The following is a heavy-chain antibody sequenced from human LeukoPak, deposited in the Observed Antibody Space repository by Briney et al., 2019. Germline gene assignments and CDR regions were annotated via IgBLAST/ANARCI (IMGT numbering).Heavy chain of an antibody. D-gene: IGHD2-15*01. CDR1: GGTFSSYA. CDR2: IIPIFGTA. V-gene: IGHV1-69*05. CDR3: ATAWRLGYCSGGSCYLGRN. J-gene: IGHJ4*02. Sequence: SVKVSCKASGGTFSSYAISWVRQAPGQGLEWMGGIIPIFGTANYAQKFQGRVTITTDESTSTAYMELSSLGSEDTAVYYCATAWRLGYCSGGSCYLGRNWGQGTPVTVSS.